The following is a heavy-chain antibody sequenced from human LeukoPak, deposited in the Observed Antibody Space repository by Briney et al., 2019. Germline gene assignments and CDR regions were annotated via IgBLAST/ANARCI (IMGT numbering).Heavy chain of an antibody. CDR3: AKLWYSSSWFDNDY. V-gene: IGHV3-23*01. Sequence: GGSLRLPCAASGFTFSSYAMSWVRQAPGKGLEWVSAISGSGGSTYYADSVKGRFTISRDNSKNTLYLQMNSLRAEDTAVYYCAKLWYSSSWFDNDYWGQGTLVTVSS. CDR2: ISGSGGST. D-gene: IGHD6-13*01. CDR1: GFTFSSYA. J-gene: IGHJ4*02.